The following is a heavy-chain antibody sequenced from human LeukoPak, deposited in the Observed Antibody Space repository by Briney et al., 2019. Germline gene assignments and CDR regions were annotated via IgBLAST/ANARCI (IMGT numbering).Heavy chain of an antibody. J-gene: IGHJ5*02. CDR3: AKSHYNLGNWSPFDP. CDR2: ISGSGGTT. V-gene: IGHV3-23*01. Sequence: PGGSLRLSCAGSGFXFSNYAMSWVRQAPGKGLEWVSSISGSGGTTHYADSVKGRFTISRDNPKNTLYLQMNSLRAGDTALYYCAKSHYNLGNWSPFDPWGQGTLVTVSS. D-gene: IGHD3-16*01. CDR1: GFXFSNYA.